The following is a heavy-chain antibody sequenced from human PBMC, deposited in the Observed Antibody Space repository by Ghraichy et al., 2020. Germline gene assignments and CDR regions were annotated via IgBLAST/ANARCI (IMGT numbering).Heavy chain of an antibody. D-gene: IGHD1-7*01. J-gene: IGHJ4*02. CDR2: IYYSGST. CDR1: GGSISSSSYY. Sequence: SETLSLTCTVSGGSISSSSYYWGWIRQPPGKGLEWIGSIYYSGSTYYNPSLKSRVTISVDTSKNQFSLKLSSVTAADTAVYYCEAGTIVSYWGQGTLVTVSS. V-gene: IGHV4-39*01. CDR3: EAGTIVSY.